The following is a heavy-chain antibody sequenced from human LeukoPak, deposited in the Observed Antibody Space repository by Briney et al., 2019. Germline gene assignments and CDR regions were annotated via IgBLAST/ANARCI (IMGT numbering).Heavy chain of an antibody. CDR3: ARAPAAVAGRPYYYYYYLDG. V-gene: IGHV1-2*06. CDR2: MNPNCGGT. J-gene: IGHJ6*03. D-gene: IGHD6-19*01. Sequence: ASVKVSXKASGYTFTGCYMHWVRQAQAPGLEWVGLMNPNCGGTNYAEKFQHRVTMPRDRSISTAYMELSRLRSDDTAVYYCARAPAAVAGRPYYYYYYLDGWGKGTTVTVSS. CDR1: GYTFTGCY.